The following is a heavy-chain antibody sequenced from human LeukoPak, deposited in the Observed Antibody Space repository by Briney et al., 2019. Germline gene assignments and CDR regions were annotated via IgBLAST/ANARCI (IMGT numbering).Heavy chain of an antibody. CDR2: INHSGST. V-gene: IGHV4-34*01. CDR3: AGGRLWGYSYGSWLDY. Sequence: KPSETLSLTCAVYGGSFSGYYWIWIRQPPGKGLEGIGEINHSGSTNYNPSLESRVTISVDTSKNQFSLKLSSVTAADTAVYYGAGGRLWGYSYGSWLDYWGQGTLVTVSS. D-gene: IGHD5-18*01. J-gene: IGHJ4*02. CDR1: GGSFSGYY.